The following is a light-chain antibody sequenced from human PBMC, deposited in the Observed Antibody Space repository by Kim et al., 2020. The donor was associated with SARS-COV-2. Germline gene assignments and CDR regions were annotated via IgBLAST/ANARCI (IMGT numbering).Light chain of an antibody. CDR1: SSDVGGNNY. Sequence: QSALTQPPSASGSPGQSVTISCTGTSSDVGGNNYVSCYQQHPGKAPKFMIYEVSKRPSGVPDRFSGSKSGNTASLTVSGLQAEDEADYYCSSYAGSNNWVFGGGTQLTVL. J-gene: IGLJ3*02. CDR2: EVS. V-gene: IGLV2-8*01. CDR3: SSYAGSNNWV.